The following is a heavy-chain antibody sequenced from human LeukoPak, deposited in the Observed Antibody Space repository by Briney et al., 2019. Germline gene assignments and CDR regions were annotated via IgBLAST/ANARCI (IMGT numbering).Heavy chain of an antibody. CDR2: INHSGST. CDR3: ARRPGIVVVPAAGFDY. J-gene: IGHJ4*02. CDR1: GGSFSGYY. D-gene: IGHD2-2*01. Sequence: SETLSLTCAVYGGSFSGYYWSWVRQPPGKGLEWIGEINHSGSTNYNPSLKSRVTISVDTSKNQFSLKLSSVTAADTAVYYCARRPGIVVVPAAGFDYWGQGTLVTVSS. V-gene: IGHV4-34*01.